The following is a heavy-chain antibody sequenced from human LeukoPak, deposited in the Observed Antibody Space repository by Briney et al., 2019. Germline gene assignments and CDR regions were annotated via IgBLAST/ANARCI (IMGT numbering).Heavy chain of an antibody. J-gene: IGHJ4*02. CDR1: GYTFTSYD. V-gene: IGHV1-8*01. Sequence: GASVKVSCKASGYTFTSYDINWVRQATGQGLEWMGWMNPNSGNAGFAQKFQGRVTMTRNTSITTAYMELRSLRFEDTAVYYCGRGHGPPDSWGQGTLVAVSS. CDR2: MNPNSGNA. CDR3: GRGHGPPDS.